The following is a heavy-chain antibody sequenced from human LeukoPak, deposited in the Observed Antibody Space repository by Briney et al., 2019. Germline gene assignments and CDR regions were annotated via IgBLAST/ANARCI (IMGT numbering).Heavy chain of an antibody. Sequence: PSGTLSLTCAVSGGSISSSNWWSWVRQPPGKGLEWIGEIYHSGSTNYNPSLKSRVTISVDTSKNQFSLKLSSVTAADTAVYYCARAVITIFGVVIMPQYYYYGMDVWGQGTTVTVSS. CDR2: IYHSGST. D-gene: IGHD3-3*01. J-gene: IGHJ6*02. CDR3: ARAVITIFGVVIMPQYYYYGMDV. CDR1: GGSISSSNW. V-gene: IGHV4-4*02.